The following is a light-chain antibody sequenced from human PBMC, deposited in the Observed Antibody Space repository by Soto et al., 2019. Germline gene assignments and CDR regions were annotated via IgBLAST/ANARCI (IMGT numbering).Light chain of an antibody. Sequence: EIVLTQSPATLSLSPEEIATLSCRASQSDDSYFGWYQQKPGQATRLLIHDASYRATGIPARFSGSGSGTDFTLTLSSLEPEEFGVYYCQLRSGYPFGPGTKVDIK. J-gene: IGKJ3*01. V-gene: IGKV3-11*01. CDR1: QSDDSY. CDR2: DAS. CDR3: QLRSGYP.